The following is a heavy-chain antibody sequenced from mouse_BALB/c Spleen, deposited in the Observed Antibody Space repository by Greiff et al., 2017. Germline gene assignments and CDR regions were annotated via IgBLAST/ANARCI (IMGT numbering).Heavy chain of an antibody. CDR2: IDPANGNT. Sequence: EVQRVESGAELVKPGASVKLSCTASGFNIKDTYMHWVKQRPEQGLEWIGRIDPANGNTKYDPKFQGKATITADTSSNTAYLQLSSLTSEDTAVYYCARWGYGNPYYYAMDYWGQGTSVTVSS. D-gene: IGHD2-10*02. CDR1: GFNIKDTY. CDR3: ARWGYGNPYYYAMDY. V-gene: IGHV14-3*02. J-gene: IGHJ4*01.